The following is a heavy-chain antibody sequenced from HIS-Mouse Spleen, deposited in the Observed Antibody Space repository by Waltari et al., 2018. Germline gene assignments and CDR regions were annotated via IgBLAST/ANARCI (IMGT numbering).Heavy chain of an antibody. CDR3: AKDPGEWELLNAFDI. V-gene: IGHV3-23*01. J-gene: IGHJ3*02. CDR2: ISGSGGST. CDR1: GFTFSSYA. D-gene: IGHD1-26*01. Sequence: EVQLLESGGGLVQPGGSLRLPRGASGFTFSSYAMSWVRQAPGKGLEWVSAISGSGGSTYYADSVKGRFTISRDNSKNTLYLQMNSLRAEDTAVYYCAKDPGEWELLNAFDIWGQGTMVTVSS.